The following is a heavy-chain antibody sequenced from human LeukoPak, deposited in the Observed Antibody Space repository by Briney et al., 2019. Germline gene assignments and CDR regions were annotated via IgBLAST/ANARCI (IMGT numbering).Heavy chain of an antibody. CDR1: RFTFSNYG. V-gene: IGHV3-48*01. D-gene: IGHD1-26*01. J-gene: IGHJ4*02. CDR2: ISSSSNTI. CDR3: ARDGRYSGSFDY. Sequence: GGSLRLSCAASRFTFSNYGMNWVRQAPGKGLEWVSYISSSSNTIYYADSVKGRFTISRDNAKNSLSLQMHSLRAEDTAVYYCARDGRYSGSFDYWGQGTLVTVSS.